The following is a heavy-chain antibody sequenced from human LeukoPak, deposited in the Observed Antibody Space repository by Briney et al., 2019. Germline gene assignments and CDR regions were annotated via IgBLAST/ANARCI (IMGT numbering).Heavy chain of an antibody. D-gene: IGHD3-10*01. CDR1: GGSISSSSSY. J-gene: IGHJ4*02. Sequence: PSETLSLTCTVSGGSISSSSSYWGWIRQPPGKGLEWIGSIYYSGSTYYNPSLKSRVTISVDTSKNQFSLKLGSVTAADTAVYYCARLGMVRGVIITFPFDYWGQGTLVTVSS. V-gene: IGHV4-39*01. CDR2: IYYSGST. CDR3: ARLGMVRGVIITFPFDY.